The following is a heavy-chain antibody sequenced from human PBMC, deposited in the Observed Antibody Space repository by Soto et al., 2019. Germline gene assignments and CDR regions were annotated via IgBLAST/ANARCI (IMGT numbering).Heavy chain of an antibody. V-gene: IGHV3-30*18. Sequence: QVQLVESGGGVVQPGRSLRLSCVASGFTFSTNGMHWVRQAPGKGLEWVAMISYDGSSTYYADSVKGRFTISRDNSKNPLYLLRDSLRAEDTAVYFCAKDLYSSGWYNYFDPWGRGTPVTVSS. CDR3: AKDLYSSGWYNYFDP. CDR2: ISYDGSST. J-gene: IGHJ5*02. D-gene: IGHD6-19*01. CDR1: GFTFSTNG.